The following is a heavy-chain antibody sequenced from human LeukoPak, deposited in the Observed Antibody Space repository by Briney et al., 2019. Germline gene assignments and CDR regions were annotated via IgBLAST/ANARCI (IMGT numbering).Heavy chain of an antibody. CDR3: ARVISGGCSSTSCYDY. D-gene: IGHD2-2*01. CDR2: INPSGGST. V-gene: IGHV1-46*01. Sequence: ASVKVSCKASGYTFTSYYMHWVRQAPGQGLEWMGIINPSGGSTSYAQKFQGRVTITADESTSTAYMELSSLRSEDTAVYYCARVISGGCSSTSCYDYWGQGTLVTVSS. J-gene: IGHJ4*02. CDR1: GYTFTSYY.